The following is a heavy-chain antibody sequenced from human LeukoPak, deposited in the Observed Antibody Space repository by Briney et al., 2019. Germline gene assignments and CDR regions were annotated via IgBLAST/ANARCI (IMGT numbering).Heavy chain of an antibody. V-gene: IGHV3-30-3*01. J-gene: IGHJ4*02. Sequence: PGGSLRLSCAASGFTFSSYAMHWVRQAPGKGLEWVAVISYDGSNKYYADSVKGRFTISRDNSKNMLYLQMNSLRAEDTAVYYCASQVLLWFGDPFDYWGQGTLVTVSS. D-gene: IGHD3-10*01. CDR2: ISYDGSNK. CDR1: GFTFSSYA. CDR3: ASQVLLWFGDPFDY.